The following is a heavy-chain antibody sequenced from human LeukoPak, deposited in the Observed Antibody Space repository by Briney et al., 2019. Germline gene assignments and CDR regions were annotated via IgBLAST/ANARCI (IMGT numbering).Heavy chain of an antibody. CDR1: GLTVSSNY. Sequence: GGSLRLSCAASGLTVSSNYMSWVRRAPGKGLEWVSVIYSGGSTYYADSVKGRFTISRDNSKNTLYLQMNSLRAEDTAVYYCARDPGGIVFFDYWGQGTLVTVSS. CDR3: ARDPGGIVFFDY. D-gene: IGHD3-16*01. CDR2: IYSGGST. V-gene: IGHV3-66*01. J-gene: IGHJ4*02.